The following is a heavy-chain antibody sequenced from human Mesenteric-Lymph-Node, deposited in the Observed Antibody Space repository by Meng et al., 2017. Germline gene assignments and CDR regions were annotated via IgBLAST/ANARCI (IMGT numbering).Heavy chain of an antibody. V-gene: IGHV1-2*06. CDR2: INPNSGGT. CDR1: GGTFSSYA. D-gene: IGHD5-18*01. Sequence: ASVKVSCKASGGTFSSYAISWVRQAPGQGLEWMGRINPNSGGTNYAQKFQGRVTMTRDTSISTAYMELSRLRSDDTAVYYCARDDAGFVYWIQLWFDAFDIWGQGTMVTVSS. CDR3: ARDDAGFVYWIQLWFDAFDI. J-gene: IGHJ3*02.